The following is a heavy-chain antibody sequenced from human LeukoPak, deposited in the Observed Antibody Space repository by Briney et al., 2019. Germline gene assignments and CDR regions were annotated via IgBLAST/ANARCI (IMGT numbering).Heavy chain of an antibody. J-gene: IGHJ4*02. V-gene: IGHV4-39*07. D-gene: IGHD5-24*01. CDR3: ARFARTRRDGYNSVTTRVDY. CDR2: IYYSGST. CDR1: GGSISSSSYY. Sequence: SETLSLTCTVSGGSISSSSYYWGWIRQPPGKGLEWIGSIYYSGSTYYNPSLKSRVTISVDTSKNQFSLKLSSVTAADTAVYYCARFARTRRDGYNSVTTRVDYWGQGTLVTVSS.